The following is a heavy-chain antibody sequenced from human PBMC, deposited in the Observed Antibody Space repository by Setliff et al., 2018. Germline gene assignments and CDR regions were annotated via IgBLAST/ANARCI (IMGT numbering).Heavy chain of an antibody. CDR2: VHTGGGSA. V-gene: IGHV1-46*01. J-gene: IGHJ4*02. D-gene: IGHD6-13*01. CDR3: ARGGMAAAGRKGVFEY. CDR1: GCTFTAYY. Sequence: ASVKVSCKASGCTFTAYYMHWVRQAPGQGLEWMGIVHTGGGSASYAQKFQGRVTMTSDTSTSTVYMEVNSVRSDDTAIYYCARGGMAAAGRKGVFEYWGQGSQVTVSS.